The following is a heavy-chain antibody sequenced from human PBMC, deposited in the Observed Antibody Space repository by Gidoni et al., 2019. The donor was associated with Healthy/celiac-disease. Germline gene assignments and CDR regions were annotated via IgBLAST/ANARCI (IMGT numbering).Heavy chain of an antibody. J-gene: IGHJ4*02. CDR2: IGTAGDT. CDR3: ARGSYDYVWGSYRYYFDY. D-gene: IGHD3-16*02. V-gene: IGHV3-13*01. CDR1: GFPFSSYD. Sequence: EVQLVESGGGLVQPGGSLRLSCAASGFPFSSYDMHWVRQATGKGLEWVSAIGTAGDTYYPGSVKGRFTISRENAKNSLYLQMNSLRAGDTAVYYCARGSYDYVWGSYRYYFDYWGQGTLVTVSS.